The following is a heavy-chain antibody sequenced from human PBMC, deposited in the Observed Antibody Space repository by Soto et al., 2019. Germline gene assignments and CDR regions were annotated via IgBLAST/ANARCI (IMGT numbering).Heavy chain of an antibody. Sequence: ASVKVSCKASGYTFTSYGISWVRQAPGQGLEWMGWISAYNGNTNYAQKLQGRVTMTTDTSTSTAYMELRSLRSDDTAVYYCATHREVGVTTSLDYWGQGTLVTVFS. CDR2: ISAYNGNT. CDR3: ATHREVGVTTSLDY. V-gene: IGHV1-18*04. D-gene: IGHD1-26*01. CDR1: GYTFTSYG. J-gene: IGHJ4*02.